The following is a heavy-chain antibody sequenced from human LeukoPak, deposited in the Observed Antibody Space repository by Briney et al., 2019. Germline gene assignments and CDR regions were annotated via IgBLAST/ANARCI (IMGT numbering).Heavy chain of an antibody. Sequence: TGGSLRLSCAASGFTFSSYEMNWVRQAPGKGLEWVSYISSSGNTKYYADSVKGRFTISRDNSKNTLYLQMNSLRAEDTAVYHCANRPGNHDILTQYYFDYWGQGTLVTVSS. CDR2: ISSSGNTK. V-gene: IGHV3-48*03. CDR1: GFTFSSYE. J-gene: IGHJ4*02. CDR3: ANRPGNHDILTQYYFDY. D-gene: IGHD3-9*01.